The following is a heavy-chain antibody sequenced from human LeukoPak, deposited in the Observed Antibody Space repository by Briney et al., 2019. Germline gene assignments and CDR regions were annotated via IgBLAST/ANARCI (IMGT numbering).Heavy chain of an antibody. V-gene: IGHV3-21*01. CDR3: ARGGDTLTGLSDY. CDR2: ISSSSSYI. J-gene: IGHJ4*02. D-gene: IGHD3-9*01. Sequence: GGSLRLSCAASGFTFSSCSMNWVRQAPGKGLEWVSSISSSSSYIYYADSVKGRFTISRDNAKNSLYLQMNSLRAEDTAVYYCARGGDTLTGLSDYWGRGTLVTVSS. CDR1: GFTFSSCS.